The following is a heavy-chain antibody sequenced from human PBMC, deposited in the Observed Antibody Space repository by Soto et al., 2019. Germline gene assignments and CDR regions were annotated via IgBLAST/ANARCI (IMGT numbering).Heavy chain of an antibody. Sequence: VQLQESGPGLVKPSQTLSLTCAVSGASISRRDYNWNWIRQSPGKGLEWIGHIYFGDNTDYNPSLKSRVTISADTSKNEISLKLSTVSAADTAVYFCARESPKDGSITLNYYHGLDVWGQGTTVIVSS. D-gene: IGHD3-10*01. CDR1: GASISRRDYN. V-gene: IGHV4-30-4*01. CDR3: ARESPKDGSITLNYYHGLDV. J-gene: IGHJ6*02. CDR2: IYFGDNT.